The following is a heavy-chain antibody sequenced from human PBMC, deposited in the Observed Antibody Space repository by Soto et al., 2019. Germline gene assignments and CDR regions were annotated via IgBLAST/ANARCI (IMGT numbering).Heavy chain of an antibody. D-gene: IGHD3-3*01. V-gene: IGHV3-23*01. CDR3: ARDAYYDFWSGYSPLYGMDV. Sequence: GGSLRLSCAASGFTFSSYAMSWVRQAPGKGLEWVSAISGSGGSTYYADSVKGRFTISRDNSKNTLYLQMNSLRAEDTAVYYCARDAYYDFWSGYSPLYGMDVWGQGTTVTVSS. CDR1: GFTFSSYA. CDR2: ISGSGGST. J-gene: IGHJ6*02.